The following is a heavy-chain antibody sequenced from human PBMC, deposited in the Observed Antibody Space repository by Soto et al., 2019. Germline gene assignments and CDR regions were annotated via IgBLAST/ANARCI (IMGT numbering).Heavy chain of an antibody. CDR2: INPNTGST. CDR1: GYSITGDY. V-gene: IGHV1-2*04. D-gene: IGHD1-26*01. CDR3: ARGSKMGRWVAFDI. Sequence: RVDCKAAGYSITGDYGHCVVQETGQGLEWMRWINPNTGSTNYAQTVQGWFTMTRDTSISTAYMELSRLRSDDTAVYYCARGSKMGRWVAFDIWGQGTMVTVSS. J-gene: IGHJ3*02.